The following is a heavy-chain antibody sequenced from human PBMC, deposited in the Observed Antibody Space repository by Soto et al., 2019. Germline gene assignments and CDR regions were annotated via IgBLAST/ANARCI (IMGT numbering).Heavy chain of an antibody. Sequence: QVQLQEWGPGLVKPSETLSLTCTVSGASMNNYYRSWVRQPPGKGLEWIGYMYYSGGSNSNPSLKGRVTISVDTSKDQISLKLTSVTAADTAVYYCVRSGHSFGGVMWGQGTLVTVSS. D-gene: IGHD3-16*01. V-gene: IGHV4-59*01. J-gene: IGHJ4*02. CDR3: VRSGHSFGGVM. CDR2: MYYSGGS. CDR1: GASMNNYY.